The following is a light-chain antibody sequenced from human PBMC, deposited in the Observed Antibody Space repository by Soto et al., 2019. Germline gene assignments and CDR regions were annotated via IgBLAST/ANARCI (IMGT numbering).Light chain of an antibody. CDR3: QQYSSYST. J-gene: IGKJ1*01. Sequence: DIQMTQSPSTLSASVGDRVTITCRASQSISSWLAWYQQKPGKAPKLLIYKASSLESGGPSRFSGSGSGTEFTLTISSRQPGDFGSYFGQQYSSYSTFGQGTKVEIK. CDR1: QSISSW. V-gene: IGKV1-5*03. CDR2: KAS.